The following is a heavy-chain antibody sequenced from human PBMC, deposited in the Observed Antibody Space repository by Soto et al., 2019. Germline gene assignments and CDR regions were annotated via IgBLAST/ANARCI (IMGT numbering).Heavy chain of an antibody. D-gene: IGHD3-9*01. CDR2: IYYSGST. V-gene: IGHV4-39*01. CDR3: ARLLPSLRYFDWLLEDFDY. J-gene: IGHJ4*02. CDR1: GGSISSYY. Sequence: PSETLSLTCTVSGGSISSYYWGWIRQPPGKGLEWIGSIYYSGSTYYNPSLKSRVTISVDTSKNQFSLKLSSVTAADTAVYYCARLLPSLRYFDWLLEDFDYWGQGTLVTVSS.